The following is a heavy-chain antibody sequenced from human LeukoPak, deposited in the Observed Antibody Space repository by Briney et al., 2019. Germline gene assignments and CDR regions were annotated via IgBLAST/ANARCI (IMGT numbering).Heavy chain of an antibody. J-gene: IGHJ6*03. CDR2: MNPNSGNT. D-gene: IGHD3-9*01. Sequence: ASVKVSCKASGCTFTNYDINWVRQATGQGLEWMGWMNPNSGNTGYAQKFQGRVTITRNTSISTVYMELSSLRSEDTAVYYCARRNFDYMDVWGKGTTVTVSS. CDR3: ARRNFDYMDV. V-gene: IGHV1-8*03. CDR1: GCTFTNYD.